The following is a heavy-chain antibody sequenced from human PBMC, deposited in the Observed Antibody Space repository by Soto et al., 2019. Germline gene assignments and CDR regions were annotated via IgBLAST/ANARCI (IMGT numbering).Heavy chain of an antibody. J-gene: IGHJ5*02. D-gene: IGHD3-10*01. CDR3: ARDSPPAMVRGVARTNWFDP. Sequence: SETLSLTCAVYGGSFSGYYWSWIRQPPGKGLEWIGEINHSGSTNYNPSLKSRVTISVDTSKNQFSLKLSSVTAADTAVYYCARDSPPAMVRGVARTNWFDPWGQGTLVTVS. V-gene: IGHV4-34*01. CDR2: INHSGST. CDR1: GGSFSGYY.